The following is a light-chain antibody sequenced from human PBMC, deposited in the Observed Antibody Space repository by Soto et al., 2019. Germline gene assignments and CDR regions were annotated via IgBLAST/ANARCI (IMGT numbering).Light chain of an antibody. J-gene: IGKJ4*01. CDR3: QQYGSSPGT. CDR2: VAS. V-gene: IGKV3-20*01. CDR1: QSISSSY. Sequence: EIVLTQSPGTLFLSPGERATLSCRASQSISSSYLAWYQQKPGQAPRLLIYVASSRATGIPDRFSGSGSGTDFTLTISRLEPEDFAVYYCQQYGSSPGTFGGGTKVEIK.